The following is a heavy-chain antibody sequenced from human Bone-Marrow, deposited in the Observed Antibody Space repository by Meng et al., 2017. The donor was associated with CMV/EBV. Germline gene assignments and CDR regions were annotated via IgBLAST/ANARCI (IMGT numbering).Heavy chain of an antibody. CDR1: GYTFTSYG. D-gene: IGHD6-19*01. CDR2: ISAYNGNT. CDR3: ATARPGGWYFSH. Sequence: ASVKVSCKASGYTFTSYGISWVRQAPGQGLEWMGWISAYNGNTNYAQKLQGRVTMTEDTSTDTAYMELSSLRSEDTAVYYCATARPGGWYFSHWGQGTLVTVSS. V-gene: IGHV1-18*01. J-gene: IGHJ4*02.